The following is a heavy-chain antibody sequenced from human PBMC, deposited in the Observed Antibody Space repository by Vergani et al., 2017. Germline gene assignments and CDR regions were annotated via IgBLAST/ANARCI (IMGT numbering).Heavy chain of an antibody. CDR1: GFTFSSYS. J-gene: IGHJ6*03. D-gene: IGHD3-10*01. V-gene: IGHV3-48*01. Sequence: EVQLVESGGNLVQPGGSLRLSCAASGFTFSSYSMNWVRQAPGKGLGWVSYISPSSTTIYYADSVKGRFTISRDNVKNSLYLQMNSLRAEHTAVYYCARVKIGGYMDVWGKETSVTVPS. CDR3: ARVKIGGYMDV. CDR2: ISPSSTTI.